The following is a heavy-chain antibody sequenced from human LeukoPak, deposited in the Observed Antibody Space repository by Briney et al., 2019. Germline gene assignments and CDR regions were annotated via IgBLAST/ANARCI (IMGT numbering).Heavy chain of an antibody. D-gene: IGHD2/OR15-2a*01. CDR1: GVSISSCSYY. V-gene: IGHV4-61*02. CDR2: IYINGNP. Sequence: PSESLSLTCSVSGVSISSCSYYWSRLRQPAGKGLEWIRRIYINGNPYYDPSVKSRVIISVDTSKNQISLKLSSVTASDTAVYYCARHSMRYNWFDPWGQGTLVTVSS. CDR3: ARHSMRYNWFDP. J-gene: IGHJ5*02.